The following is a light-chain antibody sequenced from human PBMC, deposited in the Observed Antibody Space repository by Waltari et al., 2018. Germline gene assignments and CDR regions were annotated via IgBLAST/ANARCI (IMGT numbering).Light chain of an antibody. CDR2: SNT. J-gene: IGLJ3*02. CDR3: AAWDXSLXXPV. Sequence: QSVLTXXPSASGTPGQRVTISCSGSSSNIGSNNVXWYQQVPGTALTLLIYSNTQRPSGVPXRFXGSKSVTSXSLAISGLQSEDEAEYFXAAWDXSLXXPVFGGGXQLIVL. V-gene: IGLV1-44*01. CDR1: SSNIGSNN.